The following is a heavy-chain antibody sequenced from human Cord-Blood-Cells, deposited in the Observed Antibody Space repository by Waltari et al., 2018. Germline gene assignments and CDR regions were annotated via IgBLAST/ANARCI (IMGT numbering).Heavy chain of an antibody. CDR1: GYTFTTYA. V-gene: IGHV1-3*01. J-gene: IGHJ3*02. Sequence: QVQLVQTGAEVKKPGAAVKVSCKAPGYTFTTYALHWVRQAPGQRLEWMGWINAGNGNTKYSQKFQGRVTITRDTSASTAYMELSSLRSEDTAVYYCGINNAFDIWGQGTMVTVSS. CDR2: INAGNGNT. CDR3: GINNAFDI.